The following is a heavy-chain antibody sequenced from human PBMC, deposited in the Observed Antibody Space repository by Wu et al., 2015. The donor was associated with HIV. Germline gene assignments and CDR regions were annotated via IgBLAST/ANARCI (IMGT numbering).Heavy chain of an antibody. V-gene: IGHV1-2*02. Sequence: QVQLVQSGAEVKKPGASVKVSCQASGYTFTDYYIHWVRQAPGQGLEWMGWINPNSGGTNYAQKFQGTVTVTRDTSIGTAYMELSRLRSDDTAVYYCARVGFADYYDSNGYYGAFDIWGQGTNGHRLF. D-gene: IGHD3-22*01. CDR2: INPNSGGT. J-gene: IGHJ3*02. CDR1: GYTFTDYY. CDR3: ARVGFADYYDSNGYYGAFDI.